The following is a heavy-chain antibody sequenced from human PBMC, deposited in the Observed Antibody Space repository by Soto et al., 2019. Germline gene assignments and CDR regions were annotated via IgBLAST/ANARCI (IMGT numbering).Heavy chain of an antibody. CDR3: ARDPPTGTTLDWFDS. CDR1: GFSLNDYG. Sequence: GGSLRLSCAASGFSLNDYGMHWVRQPPGKGLEWVADISYDGRNKYYTDSVRGRFTISRDISKGTLYLQMSSLKDEDTAVYYCARDPPTGTTLDWFDSWGQGTLVTVSS. CDR2: ISYDGRNK. J-gene: IGHJ5*01. V-gene: IGHV3-30*03. D-gene: IGHD1-7*01.